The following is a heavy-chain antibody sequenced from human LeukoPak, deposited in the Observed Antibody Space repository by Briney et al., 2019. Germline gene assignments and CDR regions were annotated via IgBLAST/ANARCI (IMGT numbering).Heavy chain of an antibody. D-gene: IGHD6-13*01. V-gene: IGHV4-31*03. CDR2: IYYSGST. CDR3: ARDATIAAAGTGYFDY. CDR1: GGSISSGCYY. J-gene: IGHJ4*02. Sequence: SETLSLTCTVSGGSISSGCYYWSWIRQHPGKGLEWIGYIYYSGSTYYNPSLESRVTISVDTSKNQFSLKLSSVTAADTAVYYCARDATIAAAGTGYFDYWGQGTLVTVSS.